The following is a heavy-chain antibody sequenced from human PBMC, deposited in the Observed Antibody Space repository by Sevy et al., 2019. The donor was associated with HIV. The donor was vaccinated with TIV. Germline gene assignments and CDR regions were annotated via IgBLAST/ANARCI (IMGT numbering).Heavy chain of an antibody. V-gene: IGHV3-15*01. CDR3: TTGYCSSTSCYNTDDPYYYYGMDV. CDR1: GFTFSNAW. J-gene: IGHJ6*02. Sequence: GGSLRLSCAASGFTFSNAWMSWVRQAPGKGLEWVGHIKSKTDGGTTDYAAPVKGRFTISRDDSKNTLYLQMNSLKTEDTAVYYCTTGYCSSTSCYNTDDPYYYYGMDVWGQGTTVTVSS. CDR2: IKSKTDGGTT. D-gene: IGHD2-2*02.